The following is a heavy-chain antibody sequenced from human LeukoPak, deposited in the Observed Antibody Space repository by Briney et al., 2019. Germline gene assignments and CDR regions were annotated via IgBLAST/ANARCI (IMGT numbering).Heavy chain of an antibody. CDR2: IYYSGST. D-gene: IGHD3-16*01. CDR1: GGSISSSSYY. V-gene: IGHV4-39*07. CDR3: ARETSQKGAHYMDV. J-gene: IGHJ6*03. Sequence: PSETLSLTCTVSGGSISSSSYYWGWIRQPPGKGLEWIGNIYYSGSTYYNPSLKSRVTISVDTSKNQFSLKLSSVTAADTAVYYCARETSQKGAHYMDVRGKGTTVTISS.